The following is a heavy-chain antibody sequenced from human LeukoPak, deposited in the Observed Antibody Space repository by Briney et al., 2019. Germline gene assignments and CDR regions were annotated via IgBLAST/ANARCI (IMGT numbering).Heavy chain of an antibody. CDR3: ATQPITMIVVVKPSYFDY. V-gene: IGHV4-39*01. CDR1: GGSISSSSYY. CDR2: IYYSGST. Sequence: SETLSLTCTVSGGSISSSSYYWGWIRQPPGKGLEWIGSIYYSGSTYYNPSLKSRVTISVNTFKNQFSLKLSSVTAADTAVYYCATQPITMIVVVKPSYFDYWGQGTLVTVSS. D-gene: IGHD3-22*01. J-gene: IGHJ4*02.